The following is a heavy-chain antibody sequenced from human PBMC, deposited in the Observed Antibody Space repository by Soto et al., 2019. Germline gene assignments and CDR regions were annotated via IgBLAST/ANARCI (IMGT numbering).Heavy chain of an antibody. CDR2: ISAYNGNT. Sequence: GASVKVSCKASGYTFTSYGISWVRQAPGQGLEWMGWISAYNGNTNYAQKLQGRVTITTDTSTSTAYMELSSLRSEDTAVYYCARSYPPLSATRFSFDYWGQGTLVTVSS. J-gene: IGHJ4*02. V-gene: IGHV1-18*01. D-gene: IGHD5-12*01. CDR1: GYTFTSYG. CDR3: ARSYPPLSATRFSFDY.